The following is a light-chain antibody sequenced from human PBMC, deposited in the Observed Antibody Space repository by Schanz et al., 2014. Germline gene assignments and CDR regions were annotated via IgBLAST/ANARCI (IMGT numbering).Light chain of an antibody. CDR2: AAS. V-gene: IGKV1-39*01. CDR3: QQSYSTPTWT. Sequence: DIQMTQSPSSLSASVGDRVTIACRASQSISSSLNWYQQRPGKAPRLLIYAASVLQSGVPSRFTGSGSGTDFTLTISSLQPEDFATYYCQQSYSTPTWTFGQGTKVEIK. J-gene: IGKJ1*01. CDR1: QSISSS.